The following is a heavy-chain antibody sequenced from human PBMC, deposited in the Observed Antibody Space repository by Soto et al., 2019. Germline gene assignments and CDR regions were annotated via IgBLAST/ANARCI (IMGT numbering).Heavy chain of an antibody. CDR3: ATGLTLPVRPSFDT. J-gene: IGHJ5*02. CDR1: GFTISGNY. D-gene: IGHD2-21*02. CDR2: IFSGDNT. Sequence: EVQLVESGGGLIQPGGSLRLSCAASGFTISGNYITWVRQAPGKGLEWLSVIFSGDNTFYSDSVKGRFTISRDSSKNTVYLQMNRLRGDDTAVYFCATGLTLPVRPSFDTWGQGTLLTVSS. V-gene: IGHV3-53*01.